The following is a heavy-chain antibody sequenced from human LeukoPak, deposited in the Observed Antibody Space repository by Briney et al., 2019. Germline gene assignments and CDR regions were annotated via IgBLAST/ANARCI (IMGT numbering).Heavy chain of an antibody. CDR2: ISWNSGSI. CDR1: GFTFDDYA. D-gene: IGHD3-10*01. CDR3: AKDISGSLSPGYYFDY. Sequence: PGGSLRLSCAASGFTFDDYAMHWVRQAPGKGLEWVSGISWNSGSIGYADSVKGRFTISRDNAKNSLYLQMSSLRAEDTALYYCAKDISGSLSPGYYFDYWGQGTLVTVSS. J-gene: IGHJ4*02. V-gene: IGHV3-9*01.